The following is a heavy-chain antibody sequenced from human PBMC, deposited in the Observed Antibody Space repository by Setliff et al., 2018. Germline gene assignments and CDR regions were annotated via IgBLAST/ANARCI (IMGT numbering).Heavy chain of an antibody. J-gene: IGHJ3*02. CDR2: IYYSGST. CDR1: GGSISSGGYY. CDR3: ARVSRQPPPVRAFDI. V-gene: IGHV4-31*03. D-gene: IGHD1-1*01. Sequence: SETLSLTCTVFGGSISSGGYYWSWIRQHPGKGLEWIGYIYYSGSTYYNPSLKSRVTISVDTSKNQFSLKLSSVTAADTAVYYCARVSRQPPPVRAFDIWGQGTMVTVSS.